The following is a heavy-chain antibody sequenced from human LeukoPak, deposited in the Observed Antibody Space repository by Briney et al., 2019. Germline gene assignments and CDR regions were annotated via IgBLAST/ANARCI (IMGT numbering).Heavy chain of an antibody. V-gene: IGHV3-30*04. D-gene: IGHD2-21*02. CDR2: ISYDGSNK. CDR3: ARRVRPERYCGGDCYSSEYFQH. J-gene: IGHJ1*01. Sequence: GRSLRLSCAASGFTFSSYATHWVRQAPGKGLEWVAVISYDGSNKYYADSVKGRFTISRDNSKNTLYLQMNSLRAEDTDVHYCARRVRPERYCGGDCYSSEYFQHWGQGTLVTVSS. CDR1: GFTFSSYA.